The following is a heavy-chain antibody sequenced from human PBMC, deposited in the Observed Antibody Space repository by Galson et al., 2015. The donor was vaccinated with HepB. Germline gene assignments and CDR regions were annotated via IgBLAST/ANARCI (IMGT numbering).Heavy chain of an antibody. CDR3: AKKIVVAGTPYVRWFDP. J-gene: IGHJ5*02. CDR2: ISSSSTTI. V-gene: IGHV3-48*04. Sequence: SLRLSCAASTFIFSTYSMNWVRQAPGKGLEWVSYISSSSTTIYYADSVKGRFTISRDNAKNSLYLQMNSLRAEDTAVYYCAKKIVVAGTPYVRWFDPWGQGTLVTVSS. CDR1: TFIFSTYS. D-gene: IGHD6-19*01.